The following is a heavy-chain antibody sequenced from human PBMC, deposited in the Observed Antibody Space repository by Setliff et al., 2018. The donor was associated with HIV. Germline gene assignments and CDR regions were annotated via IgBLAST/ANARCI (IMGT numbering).Heavy chain of an antibody. V-gene: IGHV3-73*01. Sequence: GESLKISCAASGFTFSGSAMHWVRQASGKGLEWVGRIRSETNTYATAYAASVKGRFTISRDDSKNTAYLQMNSLKTEDTAVYYCSCSGYDSYFDDWGQGTPVTVSS. CDR1: GFTFSGSA. D-gene: IGHD5-12*01. CDR3: SCSGYDSYFDD. J-gene: IGHJ4*02. CDR2: IRSETNTYAT.